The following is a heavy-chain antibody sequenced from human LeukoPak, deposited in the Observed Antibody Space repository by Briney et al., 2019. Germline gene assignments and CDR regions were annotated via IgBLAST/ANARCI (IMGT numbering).Heavy chain of an antibody. CDR2: IIPIFGTA. CDR1: GGTFSSYA. D-gene: IGHD6-13*01. CDR3: ASTSSSWYDWFDP. J-gene: IGHJ5*02. V-gene: IGHV1-69*13. Sequence: ASVKVSCKASGGTFSSYAISWVRQAPGQGLEWMGGIIPIFGTANYAQKFQGRVTITADESTSTAYIELSSLRSEDTAVYYCASTSSSWYDWFDPWGQGTLVTVSS.